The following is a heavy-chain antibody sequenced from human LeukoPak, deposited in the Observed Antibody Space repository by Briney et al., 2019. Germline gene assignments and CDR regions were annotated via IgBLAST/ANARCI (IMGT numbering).Heavy chain of an antibody. CDR2: IYYSGST. D-gene: IGHD6-13*01. Sequence: SETLSLTCTISGGSISSSSYYWGWIRQPPGKGLEWIGSIYYSGSTYYNPSPKSRVTISVDTSKNQFSLKLSSVTAADTAVYYCARGVAAEGDYWGQGTLVTVSS. CDR1: GGSISSSSYY. J-gene: IGHJ4*02. CDR3: ARGVAAEGDY. V-gene: IGHV4-39*07.